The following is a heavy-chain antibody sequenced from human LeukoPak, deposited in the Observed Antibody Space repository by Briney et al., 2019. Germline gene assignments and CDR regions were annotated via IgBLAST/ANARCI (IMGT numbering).Heavy chain of an antibody. CDR1: GFTFSSYG. CDR2: ISYDGSNK. V-gene: IGHV3-30*18. J-gene: IGHJ4*02. D-gene: IGHD3-22*01. CDR3: AKSESRGHYYDSSGYYLFDY. Sequence: GRSLRLSCAASGFTFSSYGMHWVRQAPGKGLEWVAVISYDGSNKYYADSVKGRFIISRDNSKNTLYLQMNSLRAEDTAVYYCAKSESRGHYYDSSGYYLFDYWGQGTLVTVSS.